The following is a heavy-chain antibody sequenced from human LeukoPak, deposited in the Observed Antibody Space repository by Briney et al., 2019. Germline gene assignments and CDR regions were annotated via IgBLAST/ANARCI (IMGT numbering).Heavy chain of an antibody. CDR1: GFIFTDYA. V-gene: IGHV3-23*01. CDR3: ARSGLATCHY. J-gene: IGHJ4*02. D-gene: IGHD3-10*01. CDR2: INNGAGDT. Sequence: PGGALRLSCQASGFIFTDYAMSWVGQARGEGLEWVSSINNGAGDTFFADSVKGRFTISIDDSRGMEYLQMNSLTAEDTAVYYSARSGLATCHYWGPRAPVTVSS.